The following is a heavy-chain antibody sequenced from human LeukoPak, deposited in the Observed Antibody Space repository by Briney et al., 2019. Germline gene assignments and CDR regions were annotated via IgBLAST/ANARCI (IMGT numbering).Heavy chain of an antibody. CDR3: AKVPITVTRNFDY. CDR2: TYYSGST. V-gene: IGHV4-59*01. Sequence: PSETLSLTCTVSGGSISSYYWSWIRQPPGKGLEWIGYTYYSGSTNYNPSLKSRVTISVDTSKNQFSLKLSSVTAADTAVYYCAKVPITVTRNFDYWGQGTLVTVSS. CDR1: GGSISSYY. J-gene: IGHJ4*02. D-gene: IGHD4-17*01.